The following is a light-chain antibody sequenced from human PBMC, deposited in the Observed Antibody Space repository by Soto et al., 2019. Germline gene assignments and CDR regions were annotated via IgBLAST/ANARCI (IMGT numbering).Light chain of an antibody. CDR1: QSISNW. J-gene: IGKJ1*01. CDR2: KAS. Sequence: DIQMTQSPSTLSASEGDRVIITCRASQSISNWLAWYQQKPGKAPNLLIYKASSLKSGVPSRFSGSGSGTEFTRTISSLQPDDFATYYCQQYDTYWTFGQGTKVDNK. V-gene: IGKV1-5*03. CDR3: QQYDTYWT.